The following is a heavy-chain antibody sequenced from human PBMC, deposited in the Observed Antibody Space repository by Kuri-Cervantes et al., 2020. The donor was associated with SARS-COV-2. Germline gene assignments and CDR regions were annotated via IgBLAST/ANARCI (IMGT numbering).Heavy chain of an antibody. CDR1: GYTFTSYG. CDR3: AKDHGSTGSPDYFDY. V-gene: IGHV1-18*01. Sequence: ASVKVSCKASGYTFTSYGISWVRQAPGQGLEWMGWISAYNGNTNYAQKLQGRVTMTTDTSTSTAYMELRSLRSDDTAVYYCAKDHGSTGSPDYFDYWGQGTLVTVSS. D-gene: IGHD3-9*01. J-gene: IGHJ4*02. CDR2: ISAYNGNT.